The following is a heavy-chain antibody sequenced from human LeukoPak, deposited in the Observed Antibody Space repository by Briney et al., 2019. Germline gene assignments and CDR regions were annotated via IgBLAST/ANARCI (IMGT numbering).Heavy chain of an antibody. CDR1: GFTVSSNY. V-gene: IGHV3-53*01. CDR2: IYSGGST. Sequence: GGSLRLSCAASGFTVSSNYMSWVRQAPGKGLEWVSVIYSGGSTYYADSVKGRFTISRDNSKNTLYLQMNSLRAEDTAVYYCARDDYYYYGMDVWGQGTTVTVSS. J-gene: IGHJ6*02. CDR3: ARDDYYYYGMDV.